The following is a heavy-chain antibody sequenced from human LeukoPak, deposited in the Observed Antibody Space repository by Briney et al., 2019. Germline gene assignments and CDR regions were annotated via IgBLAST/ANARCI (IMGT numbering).Heavy chain of an antibody. D-gene: IGHD2-15*01. CDR3: ARVQTDCSGGSCYFSLSYYFDY. CDR1: GGSISSGDYY. J-gene: IGHJ4*02. V-gene: IGHV4-30-4*01. Sequence: SQTLSLTCTVSGGSISSGDYYWSWIRQPPGKGLEWIGYIYYSGSTYSNPSLKSRVTISVDTSKNQFSLKLSSVTAADTAVYYCARVQTDCSGGSCYFSLSYYFDYWGQGTLVTVSS. CDR2: IYYSGST.